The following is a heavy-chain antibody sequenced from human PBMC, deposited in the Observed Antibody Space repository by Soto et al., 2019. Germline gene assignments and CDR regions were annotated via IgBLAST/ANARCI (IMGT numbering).Heavy chain of an antibody. Sequence: ASVKVSCKVSGYTLTELSMHWVRQAPGKGLEWMGGFDPEDGETIYAQKFQGRVTMTEDTSTDTAYMELSSLRSEDTAVYYCATAITSFGVVGRYAFEIWGQGTMVTVSS. CDR1: GYTLTELS. J-gene: IGHJ3*02. V-gene: IGHV1-24*01. CDR3: ATAITSFGVVGRYAFEI. CDR2: FDPEDGET. D-gene: IGHD3-3*01.